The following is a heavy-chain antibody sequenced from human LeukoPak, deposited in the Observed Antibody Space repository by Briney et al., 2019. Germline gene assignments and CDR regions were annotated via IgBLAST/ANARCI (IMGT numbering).Heavy chain of an antibody. V-gene: IGHV4-61*01. D-gene: IGHD2-8*02. CDR3: ARSPGGYSDY. CDR1: GGSISSSSYY. J-gene: IGHJ4*02. Sequence: SETLSLTCTVSGGSISSSSYYWSWIRQPPGKGLEWIGYIYYSGSTNYNPSLKSRVTISVDTSKNQFSLKLSSVTAADTAVYYCARSPGGYSDYWGQGTLVTVSS. CDR2: IYYSGST.